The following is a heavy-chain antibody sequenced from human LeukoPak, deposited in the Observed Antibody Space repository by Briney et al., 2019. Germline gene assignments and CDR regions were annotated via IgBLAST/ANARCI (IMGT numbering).Heavy chain of an antibody. D-gene: IGHD6-13*01. J-gene: IGHJ4*02. CDR2: ISSSSSTI. CDR1: GFTFSNAW. V-gene: IGHV3-48*02. Sequence: GGSLRLSCAASGFTFSNAWMSWVRQAPGKGLEWVSYISSSSSTIYYADSVKGRFTISRDNAKNSLSLQMNSLRDEDTAVYYCARDRGVLTSSWYYFDYWGQGTLVTVSS. CDR3: ARDRGVLTSSWYYFDY.